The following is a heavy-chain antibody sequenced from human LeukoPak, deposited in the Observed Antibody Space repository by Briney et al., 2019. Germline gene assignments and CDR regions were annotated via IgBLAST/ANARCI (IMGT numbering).Heavy chain of an antibody. CDR1: GGSISSAGYY. V-gene: IGHV4-31*03. D-gene: IGHD4-17*01. Sequence: PSQTLSLTCTVSGGSISSAGYYWSWIRQHPGKGLEWIGYIYYNGNTDYNPSLKSRVSISVDTSKNQFSLKLSSVTAADTAMYYCATGNDYGDYWLDPWGQGTLVTVSS. CDR3: ATGNDYGDYWLDP. CDR2: IYYNGNT. J-gene: IGHJ5*02.